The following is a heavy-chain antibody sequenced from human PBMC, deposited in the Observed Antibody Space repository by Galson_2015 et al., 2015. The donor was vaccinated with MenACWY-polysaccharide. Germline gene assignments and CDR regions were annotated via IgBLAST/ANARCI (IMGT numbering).Heavy chain of an antibody. J-gene: IGHJ4*02. Sequence: SVKVSCKASGYRFTSYGIHWLRQAPGQRPEWMGWINVGNGNTKSSQKFRGRVNITRDTSATTVHMELSSLRSEDTAVYYCARDKKPIYGVEIVGYDFDRWGQGALVTVSS. D-gene: IGHD3-3*02. V-gene: IGHV1-3*01. CDR1: GYRFTSYG. CDR3: ARDKKPIYGVEIVGYDFDR. CDR2: INVGNGNT.